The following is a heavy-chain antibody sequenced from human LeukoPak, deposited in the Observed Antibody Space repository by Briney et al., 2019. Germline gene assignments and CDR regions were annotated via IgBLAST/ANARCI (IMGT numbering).Heavy chain of an antibody. CDR1: GFSLSRNG. Sequence: GGSLRLSCATSGFSLSRNGMHWVRQAPGQGLEWVAFILSDGSYEYYADSVKGRFTISRDNSKNTLYLQMNSLRAEDTAVYYCVCDSGSCDYWGQGTLVTVSS. D-gene: IGHD1-26*01. CDR3: VCDSGSCDY. CDR2: ILSDGSYE. V-gene: IGHV3-30*02. J-gene: IGHJ4*02.